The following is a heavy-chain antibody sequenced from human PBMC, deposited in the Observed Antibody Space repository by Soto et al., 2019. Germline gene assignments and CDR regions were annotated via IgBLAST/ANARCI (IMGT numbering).Heavy chain of an antibody. V-gene: IGHV3-23*01. J-gene: IGHJ3*02. CDR1: GFTFSSYA. CDR3: AKDRGDSSGYDAFDI. Sequence: GGSLRLSCAASGFTFSSYAMSWVRQAPGKGLEWVSAISGSGGSTYYADSVKDRFTISRDNSKNTLYLQMNSLRAEDTAVYYCAKDRGDSSGYDAFDIWGQGTMVTVSS. D-gene: IGHD3-22*01. CDR2: ISGSGGST.